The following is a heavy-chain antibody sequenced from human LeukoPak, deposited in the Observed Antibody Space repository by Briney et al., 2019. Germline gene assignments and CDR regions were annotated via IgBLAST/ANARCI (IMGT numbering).Heavy chain of an antibody. CDR3: ARDRTGYYDSSGYPLDAFDI. V-gene: IGHV4-38-2*02. Sequence: PSETLSLTCTVSGYSISSGYYWGWIRQPPGKGLEGIGSIYHSGSTYYNPSLKSRVTISVDTSKNQFSLKLSSVTAADTAVYYCARDRTGYYDSSGYPLDAFDIWGQGTMVTVSS. CDR2: IYHSGST. D-gene: IGHD3-22*01. J-gene: IGHJ3*02. CDR1: GYSISSGYY.